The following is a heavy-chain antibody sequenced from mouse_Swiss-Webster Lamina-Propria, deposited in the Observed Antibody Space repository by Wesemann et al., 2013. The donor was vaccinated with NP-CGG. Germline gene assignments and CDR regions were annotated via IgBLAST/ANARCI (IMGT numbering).Heavy chain of an antibody. CDR2: IWSDGST. CDR1: GFSLTSYG. J-gene: IGHJ4*01. CDR3: ARDGIRLPYAMDY. Sequence: VLSQSLSITCTISGFSLTSYGVHWVRQPPGKGLEWLVVIWSDGSTTYNSALKSRLSISKDNSKSQVFLKMNSLQTDDTAMYYCARDGIRLPYAMDYWGQGTSVTVSS. D-gene: IGHD1-2*01. V-gene: IGHV2-6-1*01.